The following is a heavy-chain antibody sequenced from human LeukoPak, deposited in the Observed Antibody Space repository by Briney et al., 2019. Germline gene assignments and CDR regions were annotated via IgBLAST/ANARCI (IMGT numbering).Heavy chain of an antibody. J-gene: IGHJ4*02. CDR2: IWYDGSNK. V-gene: IGHV3-33*01. Sequence: GRSLRLSCAASGFTFGSYGMHWVRQAPGKGLEWAAVIWYDGSNKYYADSVKGRFTISRDYSKNTLYLQMNSLRAEDTAVYYCARDKSYDFWAGYHALDYWGQGTLVTVSS. CDR1: GFTFGSYG. D-gene: IGHD3-3*01. CDR3: ARDKSYDFWAGYHALDY.